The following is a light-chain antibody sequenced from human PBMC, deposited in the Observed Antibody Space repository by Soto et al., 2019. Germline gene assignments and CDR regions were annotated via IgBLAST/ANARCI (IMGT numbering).Light chain of an antibody. Sequence: EVVMTQSPATLSVSPQERASLSCRASQSVSSNLAWYQQKPGQAPRLLIYGASTRATGIPARFSGSGSGTEFRLTICSLQSEYLAAYYCRQYNNWPRAFGQRTKVEIK. CDR2: GAS. J-gene: IGKJ1*01. CDR3: RQYNNWPRA. V-gene: IGKV3-15*01. CDR1: QSVSSN.